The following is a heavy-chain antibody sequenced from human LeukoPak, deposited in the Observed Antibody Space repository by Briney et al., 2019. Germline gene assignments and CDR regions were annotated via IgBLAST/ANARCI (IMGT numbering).Heavy chain of an antibody. Sequence: GGSLRLSCAASGFTFSSYSMNWVRQAPVKGLEWVSSISSSSSYTYYADLVKGRFTISRDNAKNSLYLQMNSLRAEDTAVYYCARVGDYGDYIDYWGQGTLVTVSS. CDR3: ARVGDYGDYIDY. CDR2: ISSSSSYT. D-gene: IGHD4-17*01. V-gene: IGHV3-21*01. J-gene: IGHJ4*02. CDR1: GFTFSSYS.